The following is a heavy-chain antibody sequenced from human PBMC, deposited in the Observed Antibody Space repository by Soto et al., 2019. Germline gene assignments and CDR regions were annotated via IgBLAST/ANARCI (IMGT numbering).Heavy chain of an antibody. V-gene: IGHV3-15*01. Sequence: GGSLRLSCAASGLNFSNAWMSWVRKNPGKGLEWVGRIKSKTDGGTTDYAAPVKGRFTISRDDSKNALYLQMNSLKTEDTAVYYCTTDLFTYYDFWSGYYRGLRYDYWGQGTLVTVSS. CDR2: IKSKTDGGTT. J-gene: IGHJ4*02. CDR3: TTDLFTYYDFWSGYYRGLRYDY. CDR1: GLNFSNAW. D-gene: IGHD3-3*01.